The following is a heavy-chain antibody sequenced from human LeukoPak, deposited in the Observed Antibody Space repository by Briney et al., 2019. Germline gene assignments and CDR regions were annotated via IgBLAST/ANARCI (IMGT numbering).Heavy chain of an antibody. CDR2: IKSETDGGTT. Sequence: GGSLRLSCAASGFTFSSAWMNWVCQAPGKGLEWVGRIKSETDGGTTDYAAPEKGTFTISRDDSENTLYLQMNSLKTEDTAVYYCTRRSSAAGRQYFDYWGQGTLVTVSS. V-gene: IGHV3-15*07. CDR1: GFTFSSAW. D-gene: IGHD6-13*01. CDR3: TRRSSAAGRQYFDY. J-gene: IGHJ4*02.